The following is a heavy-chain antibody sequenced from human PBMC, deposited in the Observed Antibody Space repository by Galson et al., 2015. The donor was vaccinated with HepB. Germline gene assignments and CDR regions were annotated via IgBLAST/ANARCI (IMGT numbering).Heavy chain of an antibody. D-gene: IGHD3-16*02. CDR3: ARVKGVWGSYRRNVRIWFDP. CDR2: ISSSSSTI. Sequence: SLRLSCAASGFTFSSYSMNWVRQAPGKGLEWVSYISSSSSTIYYADSVKGRFTISRDNAKNSLYLQMNSLRAEDTAVYYCARVKGVWGSYRRNVRIWFDPWGQGTLVTVSS. CDR1: GFTFSSYS. J-gene: IGHJ5*02. V-gene: IGHV3-48*04.